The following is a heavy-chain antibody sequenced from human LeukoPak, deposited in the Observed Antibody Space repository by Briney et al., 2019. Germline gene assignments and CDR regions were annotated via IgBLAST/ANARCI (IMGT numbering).Heavy chain of an antibody. CDR2: IYYSGST. J-gene: IGHJ3*02. CDR1: GGSISSYY. D-gene: IGHD1-14*01. Sequence: SETLSLTCTVSGGSISSYYWSWIRQPPGKGLEWIGYIYYSGSTNYNPSLKSRVTISVDTSKNQFSLKLSSVTAADTAVYYCARGLVGSTGGFDIWGQGTMVTVSS. V-gene: IGHV4-59*08. CDR3: ARGLVGSTGGFDI.